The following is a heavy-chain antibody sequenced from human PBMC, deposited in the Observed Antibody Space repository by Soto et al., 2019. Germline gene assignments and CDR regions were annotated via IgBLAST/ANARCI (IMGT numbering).Heavy chain of an antibody. CDR3: ARKGGYPLWFGLKQKSHYYYYGMDV. D-gene: IGHD3-10*01. CDR1: GGTFSSYA. Sequence: ASVKVSCKASGGTFSSYAISWVRQAPGQGLEWMGGIIPIFGTANYAQKFQGRVTITADESTSTAYMELSSLRSEDTAVYYCARKGGYPLWFGLKQKSHYYYYGMDVWGQGTTVTVSS. CDR2: IIPIFGTA. J-gene: IGHJ6*02. V-gene: IGHV1-69*13.